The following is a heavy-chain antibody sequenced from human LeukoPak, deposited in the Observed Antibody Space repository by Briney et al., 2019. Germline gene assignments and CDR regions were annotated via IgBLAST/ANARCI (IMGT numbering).Heavy chain of an antibody. CDR3: ARNQRRLDY. CDR2: IKQDGSEK. D-gene: IGHD1-14*01. J-gene: IGHJ4*02. CDR1: GFTFRTYG. Sequence: GGSLRLSCAASGFTFRTYGITGFRRAPGRGVELVDNIKQDGSEKYYVDSVKGRFTISRDNAKNSLYLQVNSLRAEDTAVYYCARNQRRLDYWGQGTLVTVSS. V-gene: IGHV3-7*01.